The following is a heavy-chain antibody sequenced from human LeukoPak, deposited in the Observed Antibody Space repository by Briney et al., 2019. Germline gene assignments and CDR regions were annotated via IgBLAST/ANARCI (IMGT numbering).Heavy chain of an antibody. J-gene: IGHJ4*02. D-gene: IGHD3-10*01. CDR2: IYHSGST. CDR3: ASLLGFGELPTYYFDY. CDR1: GYSISSGYY. V-gene: IGHV4-38-2*02. Sequence: SETLSLTCTVSGYSISSGYYWGWIRQPPGKGLEWIGSIYHSGSTYYNPSLKSRVTISVDTSKNQFSLKLSSVTAADTAVYYCASLLGFGELPTYYFDYWGQGTLVTVSS.